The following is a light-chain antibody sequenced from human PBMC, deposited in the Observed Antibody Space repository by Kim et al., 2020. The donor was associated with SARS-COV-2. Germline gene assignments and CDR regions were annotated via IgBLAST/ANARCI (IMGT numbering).Light chain of an antibody. Sequence: ELTQPPSASGTPGQRVTISCSGSSSNIGSNPVNWYQQFPGTAPKLLIYTNNQWPSGVPDRFSGSKSGTSASLAISGLQSEDEADYYCAAWDGSLNGVVFGGGTKVTVL. CDR1: SSNIGSNP. J-gene: IGLJ2*01. CDR2: TNN. CDR3: AAWDGSLNGVV. V-gene: IGLV1-44*01.